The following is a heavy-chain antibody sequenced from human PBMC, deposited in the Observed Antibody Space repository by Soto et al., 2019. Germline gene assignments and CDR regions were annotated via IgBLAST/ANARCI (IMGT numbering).Heavy chain of an antibody. CDR2: ISYDGSNK. V-gene: IGHV3-30*18. Sequence: LRLSCAASGFTFSSYGMHWVRQAPGKGLEWVAVISYDGSNKYYADSVKGRFTISRDNSKNTLYLQMNSLRAEDTAVYYCAKVHLVPLERSYYGMDVWGQGTTVTVSS. CDR1: GFTFSSYG. J-gene: IGHJ6*02. CDR3: AKVHLVPLERSYYGMDV. D-gene: IGHD3-3*01.